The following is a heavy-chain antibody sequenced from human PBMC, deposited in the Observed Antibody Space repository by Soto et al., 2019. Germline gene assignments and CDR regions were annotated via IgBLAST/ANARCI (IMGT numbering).Heavy chain of an antibody. CDR2: INHSGNT. J-gene: IGHJ6*02. Sequence: SETLSLTCAVYGASLSDNYCNWLRQPPGKGLEWIGEINHSGNTNYNPSLRSRVTISIDTSKNQLSLNLRSVSAADTAVYYCARDHPLNWSGQNYYYYGMDVWGQGTTVTVSS. CDR3: ARDHPLNWSGQNYYYYGMDV. CDR1: GASLSDNY. V-gene: IGHV4-34*01. D-gene: IGHD3-3*01.